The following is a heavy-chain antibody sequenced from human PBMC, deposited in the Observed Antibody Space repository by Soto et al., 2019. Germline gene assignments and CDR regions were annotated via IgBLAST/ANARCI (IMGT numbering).Heavy chain of an antibody. CDR2: MNPNSGNT. V-gene: IGHV1-8*01. J-gene: IGHJ4*02. CDR3: ARGRPDYGDY. Sequence: QVQLVQSGAEVKKPGASVKVSCKASGYTFTSYDINWERQATGQGIEWMGWMNPNSGNTGYAQKFQGRVTMTRNTSLITAYIELSSLRSEDTAVYYCARGRPDYGDYWGQGTLVTVSS. CDR1: GYTFTSYD.